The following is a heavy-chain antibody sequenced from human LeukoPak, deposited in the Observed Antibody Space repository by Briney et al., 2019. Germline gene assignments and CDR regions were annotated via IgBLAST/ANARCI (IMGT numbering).Heavy chain of an antibody. Sequence: SETLSLTCTVSGGCISSYYWSWIRQPPGKGLEWIGYIYTSGSTNYNPSLKSRVTISVDTSKNQFSLKPSSVTAADTAVYYCARQFPTARCGYNWFDPWGQGTLVTVSS. CDR2: IYTSGST. D-gene: IGHD6-6*01. V-gene: IGHV4-4*09. J-gene: IGHJ5*02. CDR1: GGCISSYY. CDR3: ARQFPTARCGYNWFDP.